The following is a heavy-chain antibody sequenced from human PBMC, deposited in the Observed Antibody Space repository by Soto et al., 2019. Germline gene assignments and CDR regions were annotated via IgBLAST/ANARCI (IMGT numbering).Heavy chain of an antibody. Sequence: EVQLLESGGGLVQPGGSLRLYCAASGFTFSSYAMSWVRQAPGKGLEWVSAISGSGGSTYYADSVKGRFTISRDNSKNTLYLQMNSMRAEDTAVYYCAKDHNLVVVPAAMCDYWGQGTLVTVSS. V-gene: IGHV3-23*01. CDR3: AKDHNLVVVPAAMCDY. J-gene: IGHJ4*02. CDR2: ISGSGGST. CDR1: GFTFSSYA. D-gene: IGHD2-2*01.